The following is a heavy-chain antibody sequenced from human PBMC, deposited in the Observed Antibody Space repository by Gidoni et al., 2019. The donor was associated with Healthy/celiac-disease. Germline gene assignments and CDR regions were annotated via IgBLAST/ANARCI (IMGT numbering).Heavy chain of an antibody. Sequence: EVQLVQSGAEVKKPGESLQISCKGSGSSFTSYWISWVRQMPGKGVEWMGRLDPSDSYTNYSPSFQGHVTISADKSISTAYLQWSSLKASDTAMYYCASSVDTGPGAFDIWGQGTMVTVSS. V-gene: IGHV5-10-1*03. D-gene: IGHD5-18*01. CDR1: GSSFTSYW. CDR3: ASSVDTGPGAFDI. CDR2: LDPSDSYT. J-gene: IGHJ3*02.